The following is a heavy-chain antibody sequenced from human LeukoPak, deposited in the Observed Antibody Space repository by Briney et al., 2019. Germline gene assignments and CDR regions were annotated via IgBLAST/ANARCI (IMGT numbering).Heavy chain of an antibody. J-gene: IGHJ2*01. V-gene: IGHV3-48*01. Sequence: PGGSLRLSCAASGFTFSSYNMNWVRQAPGKGLEWVSYISISSTTIYYADSVKDRFTISRDNGKNSLSLQMNSLRAEDTAVYYCASSTYYYDSSGTRHWYFDLWGRGTLVTVSS. CDR1: GFTFSSYN. CDR3: ASSTYYYDSSGTRHWYFDL. D-gene: IGHD3-22*01. CDR2: ISISSTTI.